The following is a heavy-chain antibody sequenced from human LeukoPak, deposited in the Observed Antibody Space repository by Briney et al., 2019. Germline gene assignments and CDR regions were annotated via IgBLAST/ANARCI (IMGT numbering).Heavy chain of an antibody. Sequence: SQTLSLTFAISGDTVSSNGAAWNWFRQSPSRGLEWLGRTYYRSKWYNDYAVSVKSRVTINPDTSKNQFSLQLNSVTPDDTAVYYCARAINWGIHDYWGQGTLVTVSS. CDR2: TYYRSKWYN. J-gene: IGHJ4*02. CDR1: GDTVSSNGAA. CDR3: ARAINWGIHDY. V-gene: IGHV6-1*01. D-gene: IGHD3-16*01.